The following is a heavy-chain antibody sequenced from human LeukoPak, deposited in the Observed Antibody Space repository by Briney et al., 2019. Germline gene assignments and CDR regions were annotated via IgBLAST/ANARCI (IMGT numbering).Heavy chain of an antibody. CDR2: IYYSGST. CDR3: ARDPGYDFWSGQKGWFDP. V-gene: IGHV4-39*07. Sequence: SETLSLTCTVSGGSINSGNHYWGLIRQSPGKGLEWIGNIYYSGSTYYNPSLKSRVTLSIDTSKNQFSLKLSSVTAADTAVYYCARDPGYDFWSGQKGWFDPWGQGTLVTVSS. D-gene: IGHD3-3*01. CDR1: GGSINSGNHY. J-gene: IGHJ5*02.